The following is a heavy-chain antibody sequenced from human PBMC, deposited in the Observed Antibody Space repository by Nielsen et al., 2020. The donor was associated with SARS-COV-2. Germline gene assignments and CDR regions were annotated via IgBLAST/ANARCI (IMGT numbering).Heavy chain of an antibody. Sequence: GESLKISCAASGFTFSSYSMNWVRQAPGKGLEWVSSISSSSSYIYYADSVKGRFTISRDNAKNSLYLQMNSLRAEDTAVYYCARVKAARPDLFDYWGQGTLVTVSS. J-gene: IGHJ4*02. CDR2: ISSSSSYI. CDR1: GFTFSSYS. D-gene: IGHD6-6*01. CDR3: ARVKAARPDLFDY. V-gene: IGHV3-21*01.